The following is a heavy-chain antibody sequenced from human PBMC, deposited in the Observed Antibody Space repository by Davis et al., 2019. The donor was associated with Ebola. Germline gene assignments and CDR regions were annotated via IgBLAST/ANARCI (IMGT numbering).Heavy chain of an antibody. CDR2: IWYDGSNK. J-gene: IGHJ5*02. Sequence: GESLKISCAASGFTFSSYGMHWVRQAPGKGLEWVAVIWYDGSNKYYADSVKGRFTISRDNSKNTLYLQMNSLRAEDTAVYYCARDVGYSSSWYLFDPWGQGTLVTVSS. CDR3: ARDVGYSSSWYLFDP. CDR1: GFTFSSYG. D-gene: IGHD6-13*01. V-gene: IGHV3-33*01.